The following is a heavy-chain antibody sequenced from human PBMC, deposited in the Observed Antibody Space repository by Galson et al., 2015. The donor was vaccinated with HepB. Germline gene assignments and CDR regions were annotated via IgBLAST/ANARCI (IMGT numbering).Heavy chain of an antibody. D-gene: IGHD2-15*01. J-gene: IGHJ4*02. CDR3: ARDRGWPRLYYFDY. CDR2: ISLSSNTI. Sequence: SLRLSCAASGFTFSSYNMNWVRQAPGKGLEWLSYISLSSNTIYYADSVKGRFTISRDNAQNSLYLQMNSLRAEDTAVYYCARDRGWPRLYYFDYWGQGTLVTVSS. V-gene: IGHV3-48*01. CDR1: GFTFSSYN.